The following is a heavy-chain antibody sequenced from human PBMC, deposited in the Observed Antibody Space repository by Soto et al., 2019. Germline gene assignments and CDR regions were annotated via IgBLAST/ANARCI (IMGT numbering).Heavy chain of an antibody. Sequence: PSETLSLTCTVSGASISSGTFYWGWIRQPPGKGLESIANIYYDGSTYYNPSLKSRVTISLDTSKNQFSLKLSSVTAADTAVYYCARHASITMIVVVTTPFDYWGQGTLVTVSS. CDR3: ARHASITMIVVVTTPFDY. V-gene: IGHV4-39*01. CDR2: IYYDGST. CDR1: GASISSGTFY. D-gene: IGHD3-22*01. J-gene: IGHJ4*02.